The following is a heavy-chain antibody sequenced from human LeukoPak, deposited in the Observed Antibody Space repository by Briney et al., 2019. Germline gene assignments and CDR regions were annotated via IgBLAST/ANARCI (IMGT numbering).Heavy chain of an antibody. V-gene: IGHV1-18*01. J-gene: IGHJ6*02. CDR3: ARDMGFLRFGEPPNYYYGMDV. CDR2: ISAYNGNT. CDR1: GYTFTSYG. D-gene: IGHD3-10*01. Sequence: SVKVSCKASGYTFTSYGISWVRQAPGQGLEWMGWISAYNGNTNYAQKLQGRVTMTTDTSTSTAYMELRSLRSDDTAVYYCARDMGFLRFGEPPNYYYGMDVWGQGTTVTVSS.